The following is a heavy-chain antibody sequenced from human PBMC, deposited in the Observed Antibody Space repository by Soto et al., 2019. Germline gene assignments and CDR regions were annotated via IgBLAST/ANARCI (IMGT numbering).Heavy chain of an antibody. CDR2: IYYSGST. Sequence: QVQLQESGPGLVKPSETLSLTCTVSGGSVSSGSYYWSWIRQPPGKRLEWIGYIYYSGSTNHNPSLKSRVNILVDTSKNQFSLKLSSLTGADTAVYYCARDLGYWCGGSCYSVGAFDIWGQGTMVTVSS. CDR3: ARDLGYWCGGSCYSVGAFDI. D-gene: IGHD2-15*01. J-gene: IGHJ3*02. CDR1: GGSVSSGSYY. V-gene: IGHV4-61*01.